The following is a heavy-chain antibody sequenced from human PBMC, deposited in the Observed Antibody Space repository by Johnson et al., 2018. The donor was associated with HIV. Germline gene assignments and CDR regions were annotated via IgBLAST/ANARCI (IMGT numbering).Heavy chain of an antibody. J-gene: IGHJ3*02. Sequence: VQLVESGGGVVRPGGSLRLSCAASGFTFDDYGMSWVRQAPGKGLEWVSGINWNGGSTYYADSVTGRFTISRNNSENTLYLQMNSLRAEDTAVYYCAKDEQWLNDAFDIWGQGTMVTVSS. CDR2: INWNGGST. CDR1: GFTFDDYG. CDR3: AKDEQWLNDAFDI. D-gene: IGHD6-19*01. V-gene: IGHV3-20*04.